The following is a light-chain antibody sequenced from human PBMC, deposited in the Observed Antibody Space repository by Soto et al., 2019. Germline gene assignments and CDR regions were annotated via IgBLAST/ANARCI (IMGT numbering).Light chain of an antibody. CDR2: KAS. V-gene: IGKV1-5*03. J-gene: IGKJ2*01. CDR1: QSISSW. Sequence: DIQMTQSPSTLSASVGDRVTITCRASQSISSWLAWYRQKPGKAPKLLIYKASSLESGVPSRFSGSGSGTEFTLTISSLQPDDFATYYCQEYKSYSTFGQGTKLEIK. CDR3: QEYKSYST.